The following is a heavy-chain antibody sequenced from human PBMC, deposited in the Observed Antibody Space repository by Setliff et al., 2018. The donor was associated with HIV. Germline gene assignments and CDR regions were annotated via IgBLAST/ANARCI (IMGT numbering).Heavy chain of an antibody. J-gene: IGHJ6*03. V-gene: IGHV3-15*01. CDR1: GFIFSNAW. CDR3: TTTDPYYYDSSGYYKPRYYYYLDV. Sequence: GGSLRLSCGASGFIFSNAWMNWIRQAPGKGLEWIARIKSRRDGGTTDYAAPVKGRFAISRDDSRNTLYLHMNSLKIEDTAVYFCTTTDPYYYDSSGYYKPRYYYYLDVWGKGTTVTVSS. CDR2: IKSRRDGGTT. D-gene: IGHD3-22*01.